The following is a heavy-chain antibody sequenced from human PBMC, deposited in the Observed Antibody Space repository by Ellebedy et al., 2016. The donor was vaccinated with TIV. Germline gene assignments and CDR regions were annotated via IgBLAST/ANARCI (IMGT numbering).Heavy chain of an antibody. CDR2: ISHSGHT. CDR1: GGSISNGNW. Sequence: SETLSLTXAVSGGSISNGNWWSWVRQSPERGLEWIAEISHSGHTNYNPSLTSRVTISIDMSKNQFYLKLSSVTAADTAVYYCAREQPYCLEYWGQGTLVSVSS. D-gene: IGHD1-1*01. V-gene: IGHV4-4*02. J-gene: IGHJ4*02. CDR3: AREQPYCLEY.